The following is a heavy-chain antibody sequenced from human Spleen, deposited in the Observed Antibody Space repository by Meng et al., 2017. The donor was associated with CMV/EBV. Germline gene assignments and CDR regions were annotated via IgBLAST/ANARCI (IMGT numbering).Heavy chain of an antibody. CDR3: ARVDVGALDY. D-gene: IGHD1-26*01. V-gene: IGHV3-9*01. CDR1: GFTFDDYA. CDR2: ISWNSVII. J-gene: IGHJ4*02. Sequence: GGPLRLSCAASGFTFDDYAMHWVRQAPGKGLEWVSGISWNSVIIGYADSVKGRFTISRDNAKNSLHLQMNSLRAEDTALYYCARVDVGALDYWGQGTVVTVSS.